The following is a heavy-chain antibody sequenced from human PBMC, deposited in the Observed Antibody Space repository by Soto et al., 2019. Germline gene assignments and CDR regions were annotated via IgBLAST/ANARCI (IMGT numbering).Heavy chain of an antibody. D-gene: IGHD6-13*01. Sequence: QVQLQESGPGLVKPSGTLSLTCAVSGGSISSSNWWSWVRQPPGKGLEWIGEIYHSGSTNYNPSLKSRVTISVDTSKTQFSRKLSSVTAADTAVYYCARWQQLVRFAFDIWGQGTMVTVSS. CDR1: GGSISSSNW. V-gene: IGHV4-4*02. J-gene: IGHJ3*02. CDR3: ARWQQLVRFAFDI. CDR2: IYHSGST.